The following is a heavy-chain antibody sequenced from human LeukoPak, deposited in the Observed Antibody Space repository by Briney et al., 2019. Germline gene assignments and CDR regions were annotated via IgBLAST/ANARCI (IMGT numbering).Heavy chain of an antibody. CDR3: AKDEVAAPTPRPPN. CDR2: IDNVGILT. J-gene: IGHJ4*02. CDR1: GFTLKTYV. D-gene: IGHD1-26*01. V-gene: IGHV3-23*01. Sequence: GGSLRLSCAASGFTLKTYVMTCVRQAPGKGLEWVSTIDNVGILTYYADSVRGRFTISRDNSRNTLFLELNSLRAEDSGIYYCAKDEVAAPTPRPPNWGQGTLVTVSS.